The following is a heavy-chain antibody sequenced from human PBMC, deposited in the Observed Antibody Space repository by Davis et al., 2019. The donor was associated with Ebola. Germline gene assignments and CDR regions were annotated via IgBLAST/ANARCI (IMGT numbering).Heavy chain of an antibody. V-gene: IGHV3-7*03. CDR2: IKQDGSEK. CDR3: AKGERFLEWLLFDY. D-gene: IGHD3-3*01. Sequence: GESLKISCAASGFTFSSYWMSWVRQAPGKGLEWVANIKQDGSEKYYVDSVKGRFTISRDNAKNSLYLQMNSLRAEDTAVYYCAKGERFLEWLLFDYWGQGTLVTVSS. CDR1: GFTFSSYW. J-gene: IGHJ4*02.